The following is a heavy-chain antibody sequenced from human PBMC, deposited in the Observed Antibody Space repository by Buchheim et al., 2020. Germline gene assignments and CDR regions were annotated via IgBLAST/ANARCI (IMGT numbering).Heavy chain of an antibody. D-gene: IGHD3-22*01. CDR3: ARKYYYDSSGYYSFDP. CDR2: ISGSGGST. CDR1: GFTFSSYA. Sequence: EVQLLESGGGLVQPGGSLRLSCAASGFTFSSYAMSWVRQAPGKGLEWVSAISGSGGSTYYADSVKGRFTLSRDNSKNPLYLQMNSLRAEDTAVYYCARKYYYDSSGYYSFDPWGQGTL. V-gene: IGHV3-23*01. J-gene: IGHJ5*02.